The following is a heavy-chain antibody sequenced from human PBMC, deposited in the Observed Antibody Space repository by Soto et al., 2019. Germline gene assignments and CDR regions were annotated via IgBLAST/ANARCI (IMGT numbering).Heavy chain of an antibody. CDR1: GGSFSGYY. CDR2: INHSGST. CDR3: ARGREIMDRAVAGTGFDY. J-gene: IGHJ4*02. V-gene: IGHV4-34*01. D-gene: IGHD6-19*01. Sequence: PSETLSLTCAVYGGSFSGYYWSWIRQPPGKGLEWIGEINHSGSTNYNPSLKSRVTISVDTSKNQFSLKLSSVTAADTAVYYCARGREIMDRAVAGTGFDYWGQGTLVTVSS.